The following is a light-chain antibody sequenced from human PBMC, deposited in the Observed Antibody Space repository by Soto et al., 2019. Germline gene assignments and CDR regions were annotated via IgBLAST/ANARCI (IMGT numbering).Light chain of an antibody. Sequence: QSALTQPASVSGSPGQSITISCTGTSSDVGGYNYVSWYQQHPGKAPKLVIYDVSNRPSGVSNRFSGSKSGNTASLTISGLRAEDDADYYCSSFASSNTVIVGGGTKLTVL. CDR2: DVS. CDR3: SSFASSNTVI. J-gene: IGLJ2*01. CDR1: SSDVGGYNY. V-gene: IGLV2-14*01.